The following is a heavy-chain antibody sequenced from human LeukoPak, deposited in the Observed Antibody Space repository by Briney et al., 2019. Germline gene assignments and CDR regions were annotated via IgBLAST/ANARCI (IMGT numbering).Heavy chain of an antibody. Sequence: SETLSLTCTVTGGSISSSSYYWGWIRQPPGKGLEWIGSIYYSGSTYYNPSLKSRVTISVDTSKNQFSLKLSSVTAADTAVYCCARDSNSGSSRGAFDIWGQGTMVTVSS. CDR2: IYYSGST. V-gene: IGHV4-39*07. CDR3: ARDSNSGSSRGAFDI. J-gene: IGHJ3*02. CDR1: GGSISSSSYY. D-gene: IGHD1-26*01.